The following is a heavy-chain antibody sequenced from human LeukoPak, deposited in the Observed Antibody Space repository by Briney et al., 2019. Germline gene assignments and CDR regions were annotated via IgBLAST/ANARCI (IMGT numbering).Heavy chain of an antibody. Sequence: SETLSLTCSVSGDSITSGAYYWAWLRQPPGKGLEWIGSVYYSGSIKYNPFLKGRVSISRDMSKNQFSLNLNSVNATDTAVYYCARRDYAAWFDPWGQGTLVTVSS. CDR3: ARRDYAAWFDP. CDR1: GDSITSGAYY. CDR2: VYYSGSI. V-gene: IGHV4-39*07. D-gene: IGHD4/OR15-4a*01. J-gene: IGHJ5*02.